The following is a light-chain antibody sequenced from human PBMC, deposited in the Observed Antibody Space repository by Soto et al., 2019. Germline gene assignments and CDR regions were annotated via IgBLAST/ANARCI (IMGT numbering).Light chain of an antibody. J-gene: IGKJ4*01. CDR1: QSVAGN. V-gene: IGKV3-15*01. CDR3: QQYNKWPLT. CDR2: GAF. Sequence: EIVMTQSPATLSVSPGEGATLSCWASQSVAGNLAWYQQKPGQAPRLLIYGAFTRATGIPATFSGSGSGTEFTLTTSSLHSEDFAVYYCQQYNKWPLTFGGGTKVEIK.